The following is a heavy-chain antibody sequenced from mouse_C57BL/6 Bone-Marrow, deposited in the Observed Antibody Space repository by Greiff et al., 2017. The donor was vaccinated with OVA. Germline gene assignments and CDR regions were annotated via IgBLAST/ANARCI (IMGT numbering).Heavy chain of an antibody. CDR3: AIEKYGSRWFAY. V-gene: IGHV1-54*01. CDR1: GYAFTNYL. D-gene: IGHD1-1*01. CDR2: INPGSGGT. J-gene: IGHJ3*01. Sequence: QVQLQQSGAELVRPGTSVKVSCKASGYAFTNYLIEWVKQRPGQGLEWIGVINPGSGGTNYNEKFKGKATLTADKSYSTAYMQLSSLTSEYSAVYCCAIEKYGSRWFAYWGQGTLVTVSA.